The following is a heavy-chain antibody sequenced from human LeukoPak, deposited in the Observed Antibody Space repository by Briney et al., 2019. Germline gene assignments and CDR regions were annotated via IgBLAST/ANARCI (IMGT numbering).Heavy chain of an antibody. D-gene: IGHD5-12*01. V-gene: IGHV1-69*13. Sequence: ASVKVSCKASGGTFSSYAISWVRQAPGQGLEWMGGIIPIFGTANYAQKFQGRVTITADESTSTAYMELSSLRSEDTAVYYCAEEGRLREADQWGQGTLVTVSS. CDR3: AEEGRLREADQ. CDR2: IIPIFGTA. CDR1: GGTFSSYA. J-gene: IGHJ4*02.